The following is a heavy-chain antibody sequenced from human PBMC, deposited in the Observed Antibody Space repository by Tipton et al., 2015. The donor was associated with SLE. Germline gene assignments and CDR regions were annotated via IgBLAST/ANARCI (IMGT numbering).Heavy chain of an antibody. Sequence: TWIRQLPGKGLEWIGYIYYSGNTYYNPSLGSRLTISVDTSKDQFSLRLTSVTAADTAVYYCVRLSSSGWRPYNWFDPWGQGTLVTVSS. CDR3: VRLSSSGWRPYNWFDP. J-gene: IGHJ5*02. D-gene: IGHD6-19*01. V-gene: IGHV4-31*02. CDR2: IYYSGNT.